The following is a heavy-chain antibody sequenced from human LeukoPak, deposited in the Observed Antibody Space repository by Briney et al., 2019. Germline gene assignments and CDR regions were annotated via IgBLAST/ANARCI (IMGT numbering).Heavy chain of an antibody. CDR2: ISVSGVST. CDR1: GFTFSSYS. V-gene: IGHV3-23*01. J-gene: IGHJ5*02. D-gene: IGHD6-13*01. Sequence: SGGSLRLSCAASGFTFSSYSMNWVRQAPGKGLGWVSVISVSGVSTIYADSVKGRFIISRDNSKNTLYLQVNSLRAEDTAVYYCAKVPRIAAGSNWLDPWGQGTLVTVSS. CDR3: AKVPRIAAGSNWLDP.